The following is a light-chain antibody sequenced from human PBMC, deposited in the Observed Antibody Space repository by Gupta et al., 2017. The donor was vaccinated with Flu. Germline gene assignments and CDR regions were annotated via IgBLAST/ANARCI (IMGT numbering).Light chain of an antibody. Sequence: GDRVTITCRASHDIRNYLAWFQQRPGEAPKSLIYAASNLQSGVPSHFSGSGSGTDFTLTINSLQPEDFATYYCQQYHTYPFTFGPGTKVDV. V-gene: IGKV1-16*02. CDR1: HDIRNY. CDR2: AAS. J-gene: IGKJ3*01. CDR3: QQYHTYPFT.